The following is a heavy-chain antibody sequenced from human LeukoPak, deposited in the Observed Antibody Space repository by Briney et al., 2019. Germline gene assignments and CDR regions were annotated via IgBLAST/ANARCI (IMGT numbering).Heavy chain of an antibody. CDR2: IIPIFGTA. Sequence: KISCKGSGGTFSSYAISWVRQAPGQGLEWMGGIIPIFGTASYAQKFQGRVTMTRDMSTSTVYMELSSLRSEDTAVYYCARDHNGNDGPDYYYYMDVWGKGTTVTVSS. J-gene: IGHJ6*03. CDR3: ARDHNGNDGPDYYYYMDV. CDR1: GGTFSSYA. D-gene: IGHD1-20*01. V-gene: IGHV1-69*05.